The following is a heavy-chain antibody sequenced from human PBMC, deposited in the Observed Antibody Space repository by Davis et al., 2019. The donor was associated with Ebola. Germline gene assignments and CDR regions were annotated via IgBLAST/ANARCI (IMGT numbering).Heavy chain of an antibody. Sequence: GESLKISCAASGFTFSDYYMSWIRQAPGKGLEWVSYISSSGSTIYYADSVKGRFTISRDNAKNSLYLQMNSLRAEDTAVYYCAREVAPAALDYWGQGTLVTVSS. CDR2: ISSSGSTI. V-gene: IGHV3-11*04. CDR1: GFTFSDYY. CDR3: AREVAPAALDY. J-gene: IGHJ4*02. D-gene: IGHD2-2*01.